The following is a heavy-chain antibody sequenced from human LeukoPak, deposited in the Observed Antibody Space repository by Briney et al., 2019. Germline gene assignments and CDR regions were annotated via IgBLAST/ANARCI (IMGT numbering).Heavy chain of an antibody. CDR2: ISSNGGST. CDR3: ARVDDFTYDF. J-gene: IGHJ4*02. V-gene: IGHV3-64*01. Sequence: PGGSLRLSCAASGFTFSSYAMHWVRQAPGKGLEYVSAISSNGGSTYYANSVKGRFTISRDNSKNTLYLQMGSLRAEDMAVYYCARVDDFTYDFWGQGTLVTVSS. CDR1: GFTFSSYA. D-gene: IGHD2-2*03.